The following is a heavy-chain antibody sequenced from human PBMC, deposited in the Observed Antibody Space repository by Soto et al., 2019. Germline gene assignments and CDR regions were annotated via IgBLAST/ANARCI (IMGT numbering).Heavy chain of an antibody. CDR3: ARRVYGSGSYYKYHFDY. CDR1: GDSMSYYF. J-gene: IGHJ4*02. D-gene: IGHD3-10*01. Sequence: PSETLSVTCTVSGDSMSYYFWSWSRQPPGKGLEWIGYIYYSGSTNYNPSLKSRVTISVDTSKNQFSLKLTSVTAADTAVYYCARRVYGSGSYYKYHFDYWGQGSLVTVS. CDR2: IYYSGST. V-gene: IGHV4-59*01.